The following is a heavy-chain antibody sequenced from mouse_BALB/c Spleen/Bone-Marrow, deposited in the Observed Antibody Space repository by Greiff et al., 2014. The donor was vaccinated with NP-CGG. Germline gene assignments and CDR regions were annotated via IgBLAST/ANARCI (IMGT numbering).Heavy chain of an antibody. V-gene: IGHV14-3*02. Sequence: VQLQQSGAALVKPGASVKLSCTASGFNIKDTYMHWVKQRPEQGLEWIGRIDPANGNTKYDPKFQGKATITADTSSNTAYLQFSSLTSEDTAVYYCANYYYGSHFDYWGQGTTLTVSS. CDR2: IDPANGNT. J-gene: IGHJ2*01. CDR3: ANYYYGSHFDY. D-gene: IGHD1-1*01. CDR1: GFNIKDTY.